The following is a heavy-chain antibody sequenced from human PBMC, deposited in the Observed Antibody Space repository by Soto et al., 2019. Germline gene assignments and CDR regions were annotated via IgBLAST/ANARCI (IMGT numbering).Heavy chain of an antibody. V-gene: IGHV4-39*01. CDR1: GGSISSSSYY. Sequence: PSATLSLTCTVSGGSISSSSYYWGWIRQPPGKGQEWIGSIYYSGSTYYNPSLKSRVTISVDTSKNQFSLKLSSVTAADTAVYYCARHRPNCSGGSCYFSVDYWGQGTLVTVS. J-gene: IGHJ4*02. CDR3: ARHRPNCSGGSCYFSVDY. CDR2: IYYSGST. D-gene: IGHD2-15*01.